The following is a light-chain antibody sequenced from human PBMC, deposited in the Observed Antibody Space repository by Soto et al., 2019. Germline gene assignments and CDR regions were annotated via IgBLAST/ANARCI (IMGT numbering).Light chain of an antibody. CDR2: KVS. CDR3: MQYTYWPHT. Sequence: DVVMTQSPLSLPVTLGQPASISCMSGKSLVYSDGNIHLMWFQQRPGQSPRRLIDKVSNRDSGVPDKFSGSGSGTEFTLEISRVEAEDVGVYYCMQYTYWPHTFGQGTKVDIK. CDR1: KSLVYSDGNIH. V-gene: IGKV2-30*01. J-gene: IGKJ2*01.